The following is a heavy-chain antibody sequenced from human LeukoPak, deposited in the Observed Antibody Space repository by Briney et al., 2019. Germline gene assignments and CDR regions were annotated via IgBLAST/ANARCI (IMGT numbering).Heavy chain of an antibody. D-gene: IGHD3-10*01. J-gene: IGHJ3*02. CDR3: ARDDSGGRSFEI. V-gene: IGHV3-30-3*01. CDR2: ISYDGSNK. Sequence: PGGSLRLSCAASGFTFSSYAMHWVRQAPGKGLEWVAVISYDGSNKYYADSVKGRFTISRDNAKKSLYLQMDSLRADDTAIYYCARDDSGGRSFEIWGQGTMVTVSS. CDR1: GFTFSSYA.